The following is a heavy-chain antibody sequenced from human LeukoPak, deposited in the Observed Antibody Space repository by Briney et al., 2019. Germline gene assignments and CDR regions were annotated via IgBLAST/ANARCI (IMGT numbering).Heavy chain of an antibody. V-gene: IGHV3-48*01. CDR2: ISGNSVTR. Sequence: PGGSLRLSCAASGFISSTYSMNWVRQAPGKGLEWVSQISGNSVTRYYADSGKGRFTISRDNSKNATYLEMNSMRVEDTAIYYCTRDHYPGIARGGACNFWGQGTMVTVSS. J-gene: IGHJ3*01. D-gene: IGHD2/OR15-2a*01. CDR3: TRDHYPGIARGGACNF. CDR1: GFISSTYS.